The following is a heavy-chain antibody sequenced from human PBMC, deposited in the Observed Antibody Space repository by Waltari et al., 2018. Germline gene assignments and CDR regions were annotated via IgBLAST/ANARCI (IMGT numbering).Heavy chain of an antibody. D-gene: IGHD3-3*01. J-gene: IGHJ4*02. CDR2: INHSGST. Sequence: QEQLQQWGAGLLKPSETLSLTCAVYGGSFSGYYWSWIRQPPGKGLEWIGEINHSGSTNYNPSLKSRVTISVDTSKNQFSLKLSSVTAADTAVYYCAREEVDFWSGYFLDYWGQGTLVTVSS. CDR1: GGSFSGYY. V-gene: IGHV4-34*01. CDR3: AREEVDFWSGYFLDY.